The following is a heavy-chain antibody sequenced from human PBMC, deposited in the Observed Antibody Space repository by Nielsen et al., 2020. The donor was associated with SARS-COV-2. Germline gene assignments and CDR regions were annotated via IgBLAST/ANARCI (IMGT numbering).Heavy chain of an antibody. CDR2: IYYSGST. J-gene: IGHJ4*02. CDR3: AGLGNSGYDSSNY. CDR1: GGSISSGGYY. D-gene: IGHD5-12*01. V-gene: IGHV4-31*03. Sequence: SETLSLTCTVSGGSISSGGYYWSWIRQHPGKGLEWIGYIYYSGSTYYNPSLKSRVTISVDTSKNQFSLKLSSVTAADTAVYYCAGLGNSGYDSSNYWGQGTLVTVSS.